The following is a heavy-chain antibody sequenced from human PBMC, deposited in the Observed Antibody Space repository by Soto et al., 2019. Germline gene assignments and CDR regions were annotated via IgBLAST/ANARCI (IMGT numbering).Heavy chain of an antibody. CDR3: ARGHYYGSGSYYKVRGNWFDP. J-gene: IGHJ5*02. CDR2: IGHLETT. CDR1: GVAMTYGGYS. Sequence: PSETLSLTCSVSGVAMTYGGYSWSWIRQSPEKGLEWLGYIGHLETTYYNPSFKSRLSLSIDRTRNQFSLKLSSVTAADTAVYYCARGHYYGSGSYYKVRGNWFDPWGQGTLVTRLL. V-gene: IGHV4-30-2*06. D-gene: IGHD3-10*01.